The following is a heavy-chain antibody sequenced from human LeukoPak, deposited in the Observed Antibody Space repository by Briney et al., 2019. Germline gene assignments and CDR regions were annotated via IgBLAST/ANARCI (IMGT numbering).Heavy chain of an antibody. CDR2: IWYDGSNK. CDR3: ARAWFDP. CDR1: GFTFSSYG. V-gene: IGHV3-33*01. J-gene: IGHJ5*02. Sequence: GGSLRLSCAASGFTFSSYGMHWVRQAPGRGREWVAVIWYDGSNKYYADSVKGRFTISRDNSKNTLYLQMNSLRAEDTAVYYCARAWFDPWGQGTLVTVSS.